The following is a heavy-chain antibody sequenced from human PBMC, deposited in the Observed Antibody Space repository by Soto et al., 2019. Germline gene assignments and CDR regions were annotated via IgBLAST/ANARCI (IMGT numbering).Heavy chain of an antibody. V-gene: IGHV4-34*01. D-gene: IGHD3-22*01. CDR2: INHSGST. CDR3: ARRYYDSSGGPDY. J-gene: IGHJ4*02. CDR1: GGSFSGYY. Sequence: QVQLQQWGAGLLKPSETLSLTCAVYGGSFSGYYWSWIRQPPGKGLEWIGEINHSGSTNYNPSLKSRVTISVDTSKNQFSLKLSSVTAADTAVYYCARRYYDSSGGPDYWGQGTLVTVSS.